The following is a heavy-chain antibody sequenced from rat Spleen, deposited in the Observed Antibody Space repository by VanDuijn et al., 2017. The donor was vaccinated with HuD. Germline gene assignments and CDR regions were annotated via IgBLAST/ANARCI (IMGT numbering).Heavy chain of an antibody. CDR2: ISNIDDT. CDR1: GFTFNKYW. Sequence: EVQLVESGGGLVQPGRSLKLSCVASGFTFNKYWMTWIRQAPGKGLEWIASISNIDDTYYSDSVKGRFSVSRDNAKSSLYLQMNSLKSEDTATYYCARAYSGLDYWGQGVMVTVSS. D-gene: IGHD1-1*01. J-gene: IGHJ2*01. CDR3: ARAYSGLDY. V-gene: IGHV5-31*01.